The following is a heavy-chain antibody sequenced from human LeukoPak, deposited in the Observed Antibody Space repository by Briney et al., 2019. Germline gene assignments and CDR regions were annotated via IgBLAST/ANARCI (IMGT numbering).Heavy chain of an antibody. Sequence: GGSLRLSCAASGFTFSSYGMSWVRQAPGKGLEWVSAISGSGGSTYYADSVKGRFTISRDNAKNSLYLQMNSLRAEDTAVYYCARERAYYYDSSGPRYWGQGTLVTVSS. CDR2: ISGSGGST. J-gene: IGHJ4*02. CDR1: GFTFSSYG. V-gene: IGHV3-23*01. D-gene: IGHD3-22*01. CDR3: ARERAYYYDSSGPRY.